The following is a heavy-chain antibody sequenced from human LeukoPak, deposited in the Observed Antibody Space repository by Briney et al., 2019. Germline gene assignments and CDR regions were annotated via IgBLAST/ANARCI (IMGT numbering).Heavy chain of an antibody. J-gene: IGHJ4*02. CDR2: IYYGGSTSGGT. CDR3: ARGQLGDAYNFEC. V-gene: IGHV4-59*01. Sequence: ASETLSLTCSVSGGPIRSYYWSWLRQPPGKGLEGKGLEWIGYIYYGGSTSGGTNHNPSLNSRVTISVNTSKKQLSLKLNSVTAADTAVYYCARGQLGDAYNFECWGQGTVVIVS. D-gene: IGHD5-24*01. CDR1: GGPIRSYY.